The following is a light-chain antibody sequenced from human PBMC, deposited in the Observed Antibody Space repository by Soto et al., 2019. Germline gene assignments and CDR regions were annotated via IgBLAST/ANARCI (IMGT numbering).Light chain of an antibody. CDR1: QSVSSN. CDR3: QQRSNWPIT. V-gene: IGKV3-11*01. CDR2: GAS. Sequence: EIVLTQSPATLSLSPGERATLSCRASQSVSSNLAWYQQKPGQAPRLLIYGASTRATGVPARFSGGGSGTEFTLTISSLEPEDFAVYYCQQRSNWPITFGQGTRLEIK. J-gene: IGKJ5*01.